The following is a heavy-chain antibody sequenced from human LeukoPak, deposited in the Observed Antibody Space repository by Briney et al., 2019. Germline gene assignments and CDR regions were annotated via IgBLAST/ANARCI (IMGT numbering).Heavy chain of an antibody. V-gene: IGHV6-1*01. CDR1: GDSVSSNSAA. D-gene: IGHD3-10*01. CDR3: ARDSYYYGSGSYHIFDY. J-gene: IGHJ4*02. CDR2: TKYRSKWIY. Sequence: SQTLSLTCVISGDSVSSNSAAWNWIRQSPWRGLEWLGTTKYRSKWIYHYAGSVKSRITINPDTSKNQFFLQLSSVTAADTAVYYCARDSYYYGSGSYHIFDYWGQGTLVTVSS.